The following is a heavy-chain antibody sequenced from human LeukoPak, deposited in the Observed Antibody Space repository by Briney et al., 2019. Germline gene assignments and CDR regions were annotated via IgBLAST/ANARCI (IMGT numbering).Heavy chain of an antibody. J-gene: IGHJ5*02. CDR2: IYYSGST. CDR1: GGSISSYY. Sequence: SETLSLTCTVSGGSISSYYWSWIRQPPGKGLEWIGYIYYSGSTNYNPSLKSRVTISVDTSKNQFSLKLSSVTAADTAVYYCAGQGVVTYNWFDPWGQGTLVTVSS. CDR3: AGQGVVTYNWFDP. V-gene: IGHV4-59*08. D-gene: IGHD4-23*01.